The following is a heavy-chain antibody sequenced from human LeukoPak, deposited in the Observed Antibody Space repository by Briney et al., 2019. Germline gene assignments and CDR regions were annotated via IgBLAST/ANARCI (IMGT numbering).Heavy chain of an antibody. CDR2: IYSGGST. V-gene: IGHV3-53*04. D-gene: IGHD2-15*01. CDR1: GFTFSSNY. J-gene: IGHJ6*02. Sequence: GGSLRLSCAASGFTFSSNYMSWVRQASGKGLEWVSVIYSGGSTYYAESVKGRFTISRHNSKNTLYLQMNSLRAEDTAVYYCARGLGGRNYGMDVWGQGTTVTVSS. CDR3: ARGLGGRNYGMDV.